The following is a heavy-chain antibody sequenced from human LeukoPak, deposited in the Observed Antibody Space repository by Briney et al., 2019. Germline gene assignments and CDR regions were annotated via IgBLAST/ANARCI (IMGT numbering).Heavy chain of an antibody. CDR1: GFTFSSYS. J-gene: IGHJ6*02. CDR2: ISSSSSTI. V-gene: IGHV3-48*01. Sequence: GGSLRLSCAASGFTFSSYSMNWVRQAPGKGLEWVSYISSSSSTIYYADSVKGRFTISRDNSKNTLYLQMNSLRAEDTAVYYCARDRRGDYYYYGMDVWGQGTTVTVSS. CDR3: ARDRRGDYYYYGMDV.